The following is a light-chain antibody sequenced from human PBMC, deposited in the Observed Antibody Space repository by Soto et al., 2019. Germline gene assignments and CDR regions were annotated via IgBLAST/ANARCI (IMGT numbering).Light chain of an antibody. V-gene: IGKV1-5*03. CDR3: LQYHSDWT. Sequence: TQRTQSRCTIAASLGYRMTITCRASQNIQRWLAWYQQKPGKAPKLLIYKASSLERGVPSRFSAGGSGVEFTLNISSVQPEDFATYHCLQYHSDWTFGQGTKVDIK. CDR1: QNIQRW. CDR2: KAS. J-gene: IGKJ1*01.